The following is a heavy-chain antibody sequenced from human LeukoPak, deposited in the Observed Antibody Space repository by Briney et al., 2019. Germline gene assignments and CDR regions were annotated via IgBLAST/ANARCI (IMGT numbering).Heavy chain of an antibody. CDR2: ISSSSSYI. CDR1: GFTVSSNY. D-gene: IGHD1-1*01. J-gene: IGHJ4*02. V-gene: IGHV3-21*01. CDR3: ARLRTTGTFDY. Sequence: GGSLRLSCAASGFTVSSNYMSWVRQAPGKGLEWVSSISSSSSYIYYADSVKGRFTISRDNAKNSLYLQMNSLRAEDTALYYCARLRTTGTFDYWGQGTPVTVSS.